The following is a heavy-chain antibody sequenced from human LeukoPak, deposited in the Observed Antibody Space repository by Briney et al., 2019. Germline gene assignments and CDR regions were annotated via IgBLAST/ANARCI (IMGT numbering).Heavy chain of an antibody. CDR2: MNPNSGNT. V-gene: IGHV1-8*01. CDR3: ARAEGDAFDI. CDR1: GYTFTSYD. J-gene: IGHJ3*02. Sequence: ASVKVSCKASGYTFTSYDINWVRQATGQGLEWMGWMNPNSGNTGYAQKFQGRVTMTRNTSISTAYMELSSLKSEDTDVYYGARAEGDAFDIWGQGTMVTVSS.